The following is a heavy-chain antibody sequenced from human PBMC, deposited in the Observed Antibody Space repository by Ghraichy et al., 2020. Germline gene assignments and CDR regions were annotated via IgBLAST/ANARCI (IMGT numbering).Heavy chain of an antibody. V-gene: IGHV3-43D*03. CDR3: AKDSMVRGVRHGMDV. D-gene: IGHD3-10*01. Sequence: GGSLRLSCAASGFTFDDYAMHWVRQAPGKGLEWVSLISWDGGSTYYADSVKGRFTISRDNSKNSLYLKMNSLRAEDTALYYCAKDSMVRGVRHGMDVWGQGSTVTVSS. CDR2: ISWDGGST. CDR1: GFTFDDYA. J-gene: IGHJ6*02.